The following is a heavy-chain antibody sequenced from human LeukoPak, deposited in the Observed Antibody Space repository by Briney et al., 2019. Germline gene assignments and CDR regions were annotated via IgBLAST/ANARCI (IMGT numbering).Heavy chain of an antibody. CDR2: IYTSGST. CDR3: ARCLGGRCDYFDY. J-gene: IGHJ4*02. D-gene: IGHD3-16*01. CDR1: GGSFSGYY. Sequence: PSETLSLTCAVYGGSFSGYYWSWIRQPAGKGLEWIGRIYTSGSTNYNPSLKSRVTISVDTSKDQFSLKLSSVTAADTAIYYCARCLGGRCDYFDYWGQGTLVTVSS. V-gene: IGHV4-59*10.